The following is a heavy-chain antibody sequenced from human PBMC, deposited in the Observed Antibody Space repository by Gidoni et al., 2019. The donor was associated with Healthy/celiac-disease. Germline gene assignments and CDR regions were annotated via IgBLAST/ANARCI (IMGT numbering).Heavy chain of an antibody. CDR1: GGTFSSYA. Sequence: QVQLVQSGAEVKKPGSSVKVSCKASGGTFSSYAIRWVRQAPGQGLEWMGGIIPILGTANYAQKFQGRVTITADESTSTAYMELSSLRSEDTAVYYCARADYYDSSGYYNWFDPWGQGTLVTVSS. V-gene: IGHV1-69*01. CDR3: ARADYYDSSGYYNWFDP. D-gene: IGHD3-22*01. J-gene: IGHJ5*02. CDR2: IIPILGTA.